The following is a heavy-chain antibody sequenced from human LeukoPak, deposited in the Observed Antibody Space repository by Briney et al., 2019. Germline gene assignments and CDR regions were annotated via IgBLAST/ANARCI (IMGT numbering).Heavy chain of an antibody. V-gene: IGHV3-23*01. J-gene: IGHJ4*02. CDR1: GFTFSSYA. D-gene: IGHD3-22*01. CDR2: ISGSGGST. Sequence: GGSLRLSCAASGFTFSSYAMSWVRQAPGKGLEWVSAISGSGGSTNYADSVKGRFTISRDNSKNTLYLQMNSLRAEDTAVYHCAKEYYYDSSGYISGYYFDYWGQGTLVTVSS. CDR3: AKEYYYDSSGYISGYYFDY.